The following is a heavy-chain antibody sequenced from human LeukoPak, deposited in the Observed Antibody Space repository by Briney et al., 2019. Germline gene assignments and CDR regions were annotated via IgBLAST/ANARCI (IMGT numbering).Heavy chain of an antibody. CDR1: GFTVSSNY. Sequence: GGSLRLSCAASGFTVSSNYMSWVRQAPGKGLEWVSVIYSGGSTYYADSVKGRFTISRDNSKNTLYLQMNSLRAEDTAVYYCAGGVRGSSGWYRVYWGQGTLVTVSS. CDR2: IYSGGST. V-gene: IGHV3-66*01. D-gene: IGHD6-19*01. CDR3: AGGVRGSSGWYRVY. J-gene: IGHJ4*02.